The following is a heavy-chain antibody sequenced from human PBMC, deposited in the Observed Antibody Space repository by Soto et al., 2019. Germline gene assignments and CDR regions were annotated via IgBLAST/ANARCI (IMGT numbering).Heavy chain of an antibody. V-gene: IGHV4-30-2*01. CDR3: ARAGGLGAVAVDY. J-gene: IGHJ4*02. CDR1: GVSLSSGGYC. CDR2: IYHSGST. Sequence: SETLSLTCAVSGVSLSSGGYCWSWIRQPPGKGLEWIGYIYHSGSTYYNPSLKGRVTISVDRSKNQFSLKLSSVTAADTAVYYCARAGGLGAVAVDYWGQGTLVTVSS. D-gene: IGHD6-19*01.